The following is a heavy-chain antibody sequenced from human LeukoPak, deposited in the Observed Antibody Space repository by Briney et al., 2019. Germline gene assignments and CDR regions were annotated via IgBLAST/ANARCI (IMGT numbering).Heavy chain of an antibody. J-gene: IGHJ4*02. V-gene: IGHV3-30*02. CDR3: AKDFVTMVRGVSHYFDY. D-gene: IGHD3-10*01. Sequence: GGSLRLSCAASGFTFSGCGMHWVRQAPGKGLEWVAFIWYDGRDKYYADSVKGQFTISRDNSKNTLYLQMNSLRAEDTAVYYCAKDFVTMVRGVSHYFDYWGQGTLVTVSS. CDR1: GFTFSGCG. CDR2: IWYDGRDK.